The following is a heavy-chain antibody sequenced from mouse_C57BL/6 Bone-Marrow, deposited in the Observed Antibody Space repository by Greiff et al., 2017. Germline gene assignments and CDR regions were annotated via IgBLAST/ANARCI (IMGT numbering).Heavy chain of an antibody. CDR2: ISSGGDYI. CDR1: GFTFSSYA. J-gene: IGHJ4*01. V-gene: IGHV5-9-1*02. Sequence: EVKLVESGEGLVKPGGSMKLSCAASGFTFSSYAMSWVRQTPEKRLEWVAYISSGGDYIYYADTVKGRFTLSRDNARNTLYLQMSSLKSEDTAMYYCTRGCYGSVYYYAMDYWGQGTSVTVSS. D-gene: IGHD1-1*01. CDR3: TRGCYGSVYYYAMDY.